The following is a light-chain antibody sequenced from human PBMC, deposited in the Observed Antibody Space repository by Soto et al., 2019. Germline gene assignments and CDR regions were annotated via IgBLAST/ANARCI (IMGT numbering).Light chain of an antibody. Sequence: DIQMTQSPSTLSASIGDRVTIACWASQSISSWLAWYQQKPGKAPKLLIFDASSLESGVPSRFSGSGSGTDFTLTISSLQPDDFATYYCQQYNSYSGTFGPGTKVDIK. CDR2: DAS. CDR1: QSISSW. V-gene: IGKV1-5*01. J-gene: IGKJ3*01. CDR3: QQYNSYSGT.